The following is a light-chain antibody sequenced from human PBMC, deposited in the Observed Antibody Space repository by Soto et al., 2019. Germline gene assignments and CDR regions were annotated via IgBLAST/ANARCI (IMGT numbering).Light chain of an antibody. CDR3: SSYTGDNTHV. CDR2: DVS. V-gene: IGLV2-14*03. CDR1: SSDIGGYNY. J-gene: IGLJ1*01. Sequence: QSALTQPASVSGSPGQSITISCTGSSSDIGGYNYVSWYQQHPGKAPKRMINDVSNRPSGGSYRFSGSKSGNTASLTISGRQAEDEADYYCSSYTGDNTHVFGTGTKVTVL.